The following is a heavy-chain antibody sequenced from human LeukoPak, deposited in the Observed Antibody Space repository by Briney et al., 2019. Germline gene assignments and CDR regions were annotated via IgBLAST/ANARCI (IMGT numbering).Heavy chain of an antibody. CDR2: IYYSGST. CDR1: GGSISSTSYY. Sequence: SETLSLTCTVSGGSISSTSYYWSWIRQPPGKGLEWIGYIYYSGSTNYNPSLKSRVTISVDTSKNQFSLKLSSVTAADTAVYYCARDLPFDYWGQGTLVTVSS. CDR3: ARDLPFDY. V-gene: IGHV4-61*01. J-gene: IGHJ4*02.